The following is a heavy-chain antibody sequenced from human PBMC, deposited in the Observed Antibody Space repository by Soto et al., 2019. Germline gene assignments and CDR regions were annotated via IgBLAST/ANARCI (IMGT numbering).Heavy chain of an antibody. CDR2: ISAYNGIT. D-gene: IGHD5-18*01. V-gene: IGHV1-18*01. J-gene: IGHJ6*02. CDR1: GYPFTSYS. Sequence: QVQLVQSGAEVKKPGASVKVSCKASGYPFTSYSIGWVRQAPGQGLEWMEWISAYNGITNYAQKLQGRVTMTTDTSTSTAYMELRSLRSDDTAVYYCARGDTAMVVNYCGMDVWGQGTTVTVSS. CDR3: ARGDTAMVVNYCGMDV.